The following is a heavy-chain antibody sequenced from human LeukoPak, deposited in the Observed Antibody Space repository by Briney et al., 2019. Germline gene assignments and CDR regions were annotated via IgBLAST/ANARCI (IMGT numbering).Heavy chain of an antibody. CDR1: GRSISSYY. J-gene: IGHJ4*02. CDR2: IYYRGNT. CDR3: ARASSGYYWDFDY. V-gene: IGHV4-39*01. D-gene: IGHD3-22*01. Sequence: SETLSLTCTVSGRSISSYYWGWIRQPPGKGLEWVGSIYYRGNTYYNPSLKSRVTLSADTSKNQFSLKVTSVTAADTAVYYCARASSGYYWDFDYWGQGALVTVSS.